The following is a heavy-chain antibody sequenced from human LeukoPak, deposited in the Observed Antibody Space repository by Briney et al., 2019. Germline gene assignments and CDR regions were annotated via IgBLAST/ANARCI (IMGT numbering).Heavy chain of an antibody. D-gene: IGHD4-11*01. CDR3: ARLGPTVTTLYWFDP. Sequence: GESLKISCKGSGYSFTSYWIVWVRQMPGKGLEWMGIIYPGDSDTRYSPSFQGQVTISADESISTAYLQWSSLKASDTAMYYCARLGPTVTTLYWFDPWGQGTLVTVSS. CDR1: GYSFTSYW. V-gene: IGHV5-51*01. J-gene: IGHJ5*02. CDR2: IYPGDSDT.